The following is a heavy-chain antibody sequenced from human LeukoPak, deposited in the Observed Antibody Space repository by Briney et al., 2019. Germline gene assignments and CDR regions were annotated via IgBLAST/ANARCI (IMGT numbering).Heavy chain of an antibody. Sequence: ASVKVSCKASGYTFTSYDIIWVRQATGQGLEWMGWMNPNSGNTGYAQKFQGRVTMTRNTSISTAYMELSSLRSEDTAVYYCAREFIAAAGTNYYYGMDVWGQGTTVTVSS. CDR3: AREFIAAAGTNYYYGMDV. J-gene: IGHJ6*02. CDR1: GYTFTSYD. D-gene: IGHD6-13*01. V-gene: IGHV1-8*01. CDR2: MNPNSGNT.